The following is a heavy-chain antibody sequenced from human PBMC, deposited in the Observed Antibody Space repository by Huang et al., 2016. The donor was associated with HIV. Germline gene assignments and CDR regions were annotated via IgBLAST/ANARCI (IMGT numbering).Heavy chain of an antibody. V-gene: IGHV4-34*01. D-gene: IGHD3-22*01. Sequence: QVQLQQWGAGLLKPSETLSLTCAVYGGSFSGYYWSWIRQPPGKGLEWIGEIKHSGSTNYNPSIKSRVTISVDTSKTQFSLKLNSVTAADTAVYYCARGPDYYDSSSREAFDIWGQGTMVTVSS. CDR2: IKHSGST. J-gene: IGHJ3*02. CDR1: GGSFSGYY. CDR3: ARGPDYYDSSSREAFDI.